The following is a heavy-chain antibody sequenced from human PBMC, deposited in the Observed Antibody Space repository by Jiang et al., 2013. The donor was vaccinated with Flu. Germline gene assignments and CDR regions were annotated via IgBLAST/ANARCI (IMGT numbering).Heavy chain of an antibody. CDR1: GGSISSGSYY. J-gene: IGHJ4*02. D-gene: IGHD5-24*01. Sequence: GSGLVKPSQTLSLTCTVSGGSISSGSYYWSWIRQPAGKGLEWIGRIYTSGSTNYNPSLKSRVTISVDTSKNQFSLKLSSVTAADTAVYYCARESFLVEMATIIVEYFDYWGQGTLVTVSS. V-gene: IGHV4-61*02. CDR3: ARESFLVEMATIIVEYFDY. CDR2: IYTSGST.